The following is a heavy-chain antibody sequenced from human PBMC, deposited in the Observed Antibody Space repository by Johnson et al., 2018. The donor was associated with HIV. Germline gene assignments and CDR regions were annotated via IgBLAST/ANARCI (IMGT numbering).Heavy chain of an antibody. CDR1: GFTFSSYD. V-gene: IGHV3-13*01. CDR2: IGTAGDT. CDR3: ANLAGSDAFDI. J-gene: IGHJ3*02. D-gene: IGHD3-10*01. Sequence: VQLVESGGGLVQPGGSLRLSCAASGFTFSSYDMHWVRQATGKCLEWVSAIGTAGDTYYPGSVKGRFTISRDNSKNTLYLQMNSLRAEDTAVYYCANLAGSDAFDIWGQGTMVTVSS.